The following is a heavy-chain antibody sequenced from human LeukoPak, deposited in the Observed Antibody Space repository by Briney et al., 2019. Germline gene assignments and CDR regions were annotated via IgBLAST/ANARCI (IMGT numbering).Heavy chain of an antibody. Sequence: LETLSLTCTVSGGSVSSDSYYWSWIRQPPGKGLEWIGHISYSGTTNYNPSLKSRVIISIDISQNQFSLKLSSVTAADTAVYYCAGAPNPTFFDYWGQGPLATVSS. CDR2: ISYSGTT. CDR3: AGAPNPTFFDY. V-gene: IGHV4-61*01. CDR1: GGSVSSDSYY. J-gene: IGHJ4*02.